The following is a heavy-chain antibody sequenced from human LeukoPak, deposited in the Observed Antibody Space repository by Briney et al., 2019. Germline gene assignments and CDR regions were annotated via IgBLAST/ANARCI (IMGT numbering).Heavy chain of an antibody. Sequence: ASVKVSFKVSGYTLTELSTHWVRQAPGKGLEWMGGFDPEDGEIVYAQNFQGRVTMTEDTSTDTAYMELSSLRSEDTAIYYCATANRLTRDSSGYYPDSWGQGTLVTVSS. D-gene: IGHD3-22*01. CDR2: FDPEDGEI. CDR3: ATANRLTRDSSGYYPDS. J-gene: IGHJ4*02. V-gene: IGHV1-24*01. CDR1: GYTLTELS.